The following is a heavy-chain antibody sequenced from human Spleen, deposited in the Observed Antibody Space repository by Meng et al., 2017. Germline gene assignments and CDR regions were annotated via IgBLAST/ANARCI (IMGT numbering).Heavy chain of an antibody. J-gene: IGHJ5*01. D-gene: IGHD6-19*01. CDR2: ISSSGNAI. Sequence: GGSLRLSCAASGFTFSNYQMNWVRQAPGKGLEWISYISSSGNAIYYADSVKGRFTISRDNTKKSLYLQMNSLRAEDTAVYYCAKGGYSSGWYDSWGQGTLVTVSS. CDR3: AKGGYSSGWYDS. V-gene: IGHV3-48*03. CDR1: GFTFSNYQ.